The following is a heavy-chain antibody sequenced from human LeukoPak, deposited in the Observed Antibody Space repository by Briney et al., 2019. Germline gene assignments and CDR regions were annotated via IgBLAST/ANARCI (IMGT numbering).Heavy chain of an antibody. CDR2: ISAYNGNT. CDR1: GYTFTSYG. Sequence: ASVKVSCKASGYTFTSYGISWVRQAPGQGLEWMGWISAYNGNTNYAQKLQGRVTMTTDTSTSTAYMELSSLRSEDTAVYYCARAGYSSSWYKGGFDPWGQGTLVTVSS. J-gene: IGHJ5*02. CDR3: ARAGYSSSWYKGGFDP. V-gene: IGHV1-18*01. D-gene: IGHD6-13*01.